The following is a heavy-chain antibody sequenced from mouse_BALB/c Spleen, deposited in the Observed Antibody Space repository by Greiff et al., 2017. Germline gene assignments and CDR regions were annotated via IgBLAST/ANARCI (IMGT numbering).Heavy chain of an antibody. V-gene: IGHV1-39*01. D-gene: IGHD2-14*01. CDR2: INPYYGST. J-gene: IGHJ2*01. CDR3: ARSKYRYDGMYYFDY. CDR1: GYSFTDYI. Sequence: VQLQQTGPELVKPGASVKISCKASGYSFTDYIMLWVKQSHGKSLEWIGNINPYYGSTSYNLKFKGKATLTVDKSSSTAYMQLNSLTSEDSAVYYGARSKYRYDGMYYFDYWGQGTTLTVSS.